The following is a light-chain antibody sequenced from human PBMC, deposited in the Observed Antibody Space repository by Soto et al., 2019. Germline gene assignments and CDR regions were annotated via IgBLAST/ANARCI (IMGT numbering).Light chain of an antibody. V-gene: IGKV3-20*01. CDR2: AAS. Sequence: EIVLTQSPDTLSLSPGERATLSCRASQSVIGSYLAWYQQKPGQAPRLLIYAASSRAPGIPDRFSGSGSGPDFTLTISRLEPEDFVLYYCHQYGSSPNTFGQGTKLEIK. CDR3: HQYGSSPNT. CDR1: QSVIGSY. J-gene: IGKJ2*01.